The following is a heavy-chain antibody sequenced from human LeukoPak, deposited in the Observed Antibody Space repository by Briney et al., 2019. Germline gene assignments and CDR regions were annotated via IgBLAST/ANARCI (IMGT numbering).Heavy chain of an antibody. D-gene: IGHD3-22*01. CDR2: IGGSGEST. CDR3: ARGFRYYYDSSGYYYGGDYYYYYMDV. CDR1: GFTFSRYA. Sequence: PGGSLRLSCVDSGFTFSRYAMSWVRQAPGKGLEWVSGIGGSGESTYYADSVRGRFTISRDNSKNTLYLQMNSLRVEDTAVYYCARGFRYYYDSSGYYYGGDYYYYYMDVWGKGTTVTVSS. J-gene: IGHJ6*03. V-gene: IGHV3-23*01.